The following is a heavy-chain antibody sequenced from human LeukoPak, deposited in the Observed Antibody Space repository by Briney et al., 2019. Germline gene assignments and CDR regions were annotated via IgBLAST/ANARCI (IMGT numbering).Heavy chain of an antibody. D-gene: IGHD3-10*01. CDR2: ISSSSNYI. CDR1: GFAFSHHN. J-gene: IGHJ4*02. Sequence: GGSLRLSCTASGFAFSHHNINWVRQAPGKGLEWVASISSSSNYIYCSDSVKGRFTISRDNAKNSLFLQMNGLRAEDTAVYYCARKQNRVRGVSDFDYWGQGTLVTVSS. CDR3: ARKQNRVRGVSDFDY. V-gene: IGHV3-21*01.